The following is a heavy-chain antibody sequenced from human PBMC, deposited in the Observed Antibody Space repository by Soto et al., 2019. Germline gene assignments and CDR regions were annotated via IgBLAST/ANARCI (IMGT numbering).Heavy chain of an antibody. J-gene: IGHJ1*01. V-gene: IGHV4-31*03. Sequence: QVQLQESGPGLVKPSQTLSLTCTVSGGSISNGGYYWNWIRQHPGKGLEWIGYTHYSGSTYYNPSLKSRVPISVDTPKNQLYLQLSSVTAADTAVYYCARDGYTPPRDRYLHHWGQGTLVTVSS. CDR3: ARDGYTPPRDRYLHH. D-gene: IGHD2-2*02. CDR2: THYSGST. CDR1: GGSISNGGYY.